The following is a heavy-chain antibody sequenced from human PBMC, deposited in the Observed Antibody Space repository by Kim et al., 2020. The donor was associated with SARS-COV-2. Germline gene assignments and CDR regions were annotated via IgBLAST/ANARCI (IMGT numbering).Heavy chain of an antibody. J-gene: IGHJ4*02. Sequence: YQERVTITRDMSTSTAYMELSSLRSEDTAVYYCAADYPCSSTSCYGVFDYWGQGTLVTVSS. CDR3: AADYPCSSTSCYGVFDY. D-gene: IGHD2-2*01. V-gene: IGHV1-58*01.